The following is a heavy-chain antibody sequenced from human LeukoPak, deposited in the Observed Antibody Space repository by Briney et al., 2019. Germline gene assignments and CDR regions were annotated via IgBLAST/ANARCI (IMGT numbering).Heavy chain of an antibody. J-gene: IGHJ6*02. V-gene: IGHV3-30-3*01. Sequence: GRSLRLSCAASGFTFSSYAMHWVRQAPGKGLEWVAVISYDGYIKYYADSVKGRFTISRDNAKNSLYLQMNSLRAEDTAVYYCARTSNIVVVPAALNGMDVWGQGTTVTVSS. CDR3: ARTSNIVVVPAALNGMDV. CDR1: GFTFSSYA. CDR2: ISYDGYIK. D-gene: IGHD2-2*01.